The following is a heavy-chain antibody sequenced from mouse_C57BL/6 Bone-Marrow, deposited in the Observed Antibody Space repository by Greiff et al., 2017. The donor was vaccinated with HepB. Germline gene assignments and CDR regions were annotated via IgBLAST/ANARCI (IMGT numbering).Heavy chain of an antibody. V-gene: IGHV2-2*01. CDR2: IWSGGST. CDR3: AREGIIITTVVARYFDV. D-gene: IGHD1-1*01. J-gene: IGHJ1*03. Sequence: QVQLKESGPGLVQPSQSLSITCTVSGFSLTSYGVHWVRQSPGKGLEWLGVIWSGGSTDYNAAFISRLSISKDNSKSQVFFKMNSLQADDTAIYYCAREGIIITTVVARYFDVWGTGTTVTVSS. CDR1: GFSLTSYG.